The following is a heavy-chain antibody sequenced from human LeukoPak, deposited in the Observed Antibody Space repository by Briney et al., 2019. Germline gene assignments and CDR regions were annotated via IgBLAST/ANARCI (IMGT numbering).Heavy chain of an antibody. CDR3: ARGRRLSLIVVVVAATGNYFDY. D-gene: IGHD2-15*01. CDR1: GGSFSGYY. V-gene: IGHV4-34*01. Sequence: SETLPLTCAVYGGSFSGYYWSWIRQPPGKGLEWIGEINHSGSTNYNPSLKSRVTISVDTSKNQFSLKLSSVTAADTAVYYCARGRRLSLIVVVVAATGNYFDYWGQGTLVTVSS. CDR2: INHSGST. J-gene: IGHJ4*02.